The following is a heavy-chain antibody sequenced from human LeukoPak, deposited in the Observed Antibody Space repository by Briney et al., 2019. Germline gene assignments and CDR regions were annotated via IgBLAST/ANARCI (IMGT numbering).Heavy chain of an antibody. CDR3: AGNAGYFQH. Sequence: GGSLRLSCAASGFTFSSYAMHWVRQAPGKGLEWVTIISYDGTNKYYADSVKGRFTISRDNSKNTLYLQMNSLRPEDTAVYYCAGNAGYFQHWGQGTLVTVSS. CDR2: ISYDGTNK. CDR1: GFTFSSYA. J-gene: IGHJ1*01. V-gene: IGHV3-30*04. D-gene: IGHD1-1*01.